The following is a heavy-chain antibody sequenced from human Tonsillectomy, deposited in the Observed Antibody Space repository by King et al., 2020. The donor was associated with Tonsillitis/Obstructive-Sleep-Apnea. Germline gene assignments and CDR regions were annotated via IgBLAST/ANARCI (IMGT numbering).Heavy chain of an antibody. CDR3: ARDSRVVAATRNDY. J-gene: IGHJ4*02. D-gene: IGHD2-15*01. Sequence: VQLVESGGGLVKPGGSLRLSCSASGFTFSSYSMNWVRQAPGKGLEWVSSIRRSSSYKYYAASVKGRFTISRENAKNSLDLQMNSMRAEDTAVYYCARDSRVVAATRNDYWGQGTLVTVSS. V-gene: IGHV3-21*01. CDR1: GFTFSSYS. CDR2: IRRSSSYK.